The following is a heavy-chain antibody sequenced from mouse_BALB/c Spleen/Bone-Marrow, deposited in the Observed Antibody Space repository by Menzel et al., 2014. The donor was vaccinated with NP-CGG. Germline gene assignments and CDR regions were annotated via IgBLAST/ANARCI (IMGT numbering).Heavy chain of an antibody. CDR1: GFTFSNYG. D-gene: IGHD2-4*01. V-gene: IGHV5-6*01. Sequence: EVQLVESGGDLVKPGGSLKLSCAASGFTFSNYGMSWVRQTPDKRLEWVATISSGGSYTYYPDSVKGRFTISRDNAKNTLYLQMSSLKSEDTAMYYCSRRGSTMITTGYAMDYWGQGTSVTVSS. CDR2: ISSGGSYT. CDR3: SRRGSTMITTGYAMDY. J-gene: IGHJ4*01.